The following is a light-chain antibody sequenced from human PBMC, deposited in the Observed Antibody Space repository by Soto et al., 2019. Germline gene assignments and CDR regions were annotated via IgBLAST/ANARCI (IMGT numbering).Light chain of an antibody. J-gene: IGLJ1*01. Sequence: QSALTQPPSASGSPGQSVTISCTGNSNDVGHSSFISWYQQHPDKGPKLIIYEVSKRPSGVPDRFSGSKSGNTASLSVSGLQDEDEADYFCNAQADNGKHVFGTGTQLTVL. CDR1: SNDVGHSSF. V-gene: IGLV2-8*01. CDR2: EVS. CDR3: NAQADNGKHV.